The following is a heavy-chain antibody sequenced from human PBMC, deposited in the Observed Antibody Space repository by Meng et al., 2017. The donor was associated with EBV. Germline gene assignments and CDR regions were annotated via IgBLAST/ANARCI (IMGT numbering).Heavy chain of an antibody. Sequence: QVQRVGAGGGWVKPGGSLRLSCAASGFTFSDYYMSWIRQAPGKGLEWVSYISSSGSTIYYADSVKGRFTISRDNAKNSLYLQMNSLRAEDTAVYYCARRVVTGGFFDYWGQGTLVTVSS. CDR1: GFTFSDYY. V-gene: IGHV3-11*01. CDR3: ARRVVTGGFFDY. J-gene: IGHJ4*02. CDR2: ISSSGSTI. D-gene: IGHD2-21*02.